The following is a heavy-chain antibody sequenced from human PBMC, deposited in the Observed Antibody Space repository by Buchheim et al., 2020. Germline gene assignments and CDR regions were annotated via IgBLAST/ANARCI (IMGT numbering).Heavy chain of an antibody. CDR1: GFTFSSYA. D-gene: IGHD3-22*01. V-gene: IGHV3-23*01. CDR3: AKDLGSKTYYYDSSGLNWFDP. Sequence: EVQLLESGGGLVQPGGSLRLSCAASGFTFSSYAMSWVRQAPGKGLEWVSAISGSGGSTYYADSVKGRFTISRDNSKNTLYLQMNSLRAEDTAVYYCAKDLGSKTYYYDSSGLNWFDPWGQGTL. CDR2: ISGSGGST. J-gene: IGHJ5*02.